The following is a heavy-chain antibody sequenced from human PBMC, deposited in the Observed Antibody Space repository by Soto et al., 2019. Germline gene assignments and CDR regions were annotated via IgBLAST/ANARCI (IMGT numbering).Heavy chain of an antibody. J-gene: IGHJ6*02. CDR1: GYTFLSYS. Sequence: QVQLVQSGSEMKQTGASVKVSCKASGYTFLSYSITWVRQAPGQGLEWMGWIDTYTGNTNYEQKFQGRVTMTTDSSTSTAYMELRSLTSDDSAIYYCARDYALADNYGMDVWGQGTTVIVSS. CDR3: ARDYALADNYGMDV. V-gene: IGHV1-18*01. CDR2: IDTYTGNT. D-gene: IGHD4-17*01.